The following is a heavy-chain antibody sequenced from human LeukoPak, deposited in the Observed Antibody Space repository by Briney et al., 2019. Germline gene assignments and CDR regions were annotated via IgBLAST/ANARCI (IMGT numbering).Heavy chain of an antibody. Sequence: GGSLRLSCAASGFTFSSYWMHWVRQAPGKGLVWVTRINSDGSSTTNADSVKGRFTISRDNAKNTLYLQMNSLRAEDTAIYYCAKHYGSGTYYNYLDYWGQGTLVTVSS. CDR1: GFTFSSYW. CDR3: AKHYGSGTYYNYLDY. V-gene: IGHV3-74*01. CDR2: INSDGSST. D-gene: IGHD3-10*01. J-gene: IGHJ4*02.